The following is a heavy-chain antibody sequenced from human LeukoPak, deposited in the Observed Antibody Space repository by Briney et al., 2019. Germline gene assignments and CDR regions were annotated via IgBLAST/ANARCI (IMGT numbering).Heavy chain of an antibody. J-gene: IGHJ5*02. CDR3: ARGQSEFSIFGVVISTYNWFDP. D-gene: IGHD3-3*01. CDR2: INHSGST. Sequence: KSSETLSLTCAVYGGSFSGYYWSWIRQAPGQGLEWIGEINHSGSTNYNPSLKSRVTFSVDTFRKQFSLKLSSVTAADTAVYYCARGQSEFSIFGVVISTYNWFDPWGQGTLVTVSS. CDR1: GGSFSGYY. V-gene: IGHV4-34*01.